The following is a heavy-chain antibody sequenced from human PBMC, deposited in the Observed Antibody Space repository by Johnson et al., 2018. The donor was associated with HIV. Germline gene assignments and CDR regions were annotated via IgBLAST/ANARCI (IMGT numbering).Heavy chain of an antibody. Sequence: VQLVESGGGLVKPGGSLRLSCAASGFTFSNAWMSWVRQGPGKGLEWVGRINSDGSSTRYADSVKGRFTISRDNSKNTLYLQMNSLRPEDTAVYYCARDSINSFRFEMYAFDIWGQGTMVTFSS. CDR2: INSDGSST. D-gene: IGHD2/OR15-2a*01. CDR3: ARDSINSFRFEMYAFDI. CDR1: GFTFSNAW. V-gene: IGHV3-74*01. J-gene: IGHJ3*02.